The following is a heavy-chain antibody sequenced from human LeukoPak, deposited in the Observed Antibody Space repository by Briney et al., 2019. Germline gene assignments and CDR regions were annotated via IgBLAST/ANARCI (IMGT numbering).Heavy chain of an antibody. Sequence: GGSLRLSCAASGFTFSSYSMSWVRQAPGKGLEWVSSISSSSSYIYYADSVKGRFTISRDNAKNSLYLQMNSLRAEDTAVYYCARGRNGDYVYYFDYWGQGTLVTVSS. CDR3: ARGRNGDYVYYFDY. V-gene: IGHV3-21*01. CDR2: ISSSSSYI. J-gene: IGHJ4*02. D-gene: IGHD4-17*01. CDR1: GFTFSSYS.